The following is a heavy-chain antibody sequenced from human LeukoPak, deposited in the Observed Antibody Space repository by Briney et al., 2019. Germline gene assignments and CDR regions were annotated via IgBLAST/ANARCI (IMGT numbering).Heavy chain of an antibody. D-gene: IGHD6-25*01. V-gene: IGHV4-4*02. CDR1: GGSISSSNW. CDR3: ARVRAAYYYGMDV. Sequence: PSETLSLTCAVSGGSISSSNWWSWVRLPPGKGLEWIGEIYHSGSTNYNPSLKSRVTISVDKSKNQFSLKLSSVTAADTAVYYCARVRAAYYYGMDVWGKGTTVTVSS. J-gene: IGHJ6*04. CDR2: IYHSGST.